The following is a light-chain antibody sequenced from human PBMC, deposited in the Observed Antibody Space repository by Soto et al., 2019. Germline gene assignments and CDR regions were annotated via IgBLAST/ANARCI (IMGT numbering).Light chain of an antibody. Sequence: DIQMTQSPSTLSASVGDTVTITCRASQSINTWLAWYQQKPGKAPNLLIYETSTLKSGIPSRFSGSGSGTEFTLTISSLQPDDLATYYCQQYKGYSGTFGQGTKLEIK. CDR3: QQYKGYSGT. CDR1: QSINTW. CDR2: ETS. J-gene: IGKJ2*01. V-gene: IGKV1-5*01.